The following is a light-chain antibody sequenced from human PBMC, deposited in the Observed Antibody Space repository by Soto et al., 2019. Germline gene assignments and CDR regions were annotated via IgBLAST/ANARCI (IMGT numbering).Light chain of an antibody. CDR3: QSYDSSLSGTYV. J-gene: IGLJ1*01. CDR1: SSNIGAGYD. Sequence: QPDLTQPPSVSGAPGQRGTISCTGSSSNIGAGYDVHWYQQLPGTAPKLLIYGNSNRPSGVPDRFSGSKSGTSASLAITGLQAEDEADYYCQSYDSSLSGTYVFGTGTKVTVL. V-gene: IGLV1-40*01. CDR2: GNS.